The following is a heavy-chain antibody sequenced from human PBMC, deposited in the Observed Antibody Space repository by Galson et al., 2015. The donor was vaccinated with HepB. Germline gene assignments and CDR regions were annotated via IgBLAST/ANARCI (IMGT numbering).Heavy chain of an antibody. D-gene: IGHD5-12*01. CDR1: GGTFSSYA. V-gene: IGHV1-69*04. CDR3: ARAVDIVATNWFDP. CDR2: IIPILGIA. J-gene: IGHJ5*02. Sequence: SVKVACKASGGTFSSYAISWVRQAPGQGLEWMGRIIPILGIANYAQKFQGRVTITADKSTSTAYMELSSLRSEDTAVYYCARAVDIVATNWFDPWGQGTLVTVSS.